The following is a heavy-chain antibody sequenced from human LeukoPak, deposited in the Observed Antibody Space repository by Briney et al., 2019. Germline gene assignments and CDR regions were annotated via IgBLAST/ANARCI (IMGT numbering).Heavy chain of an antibody. J-gene: IGHJ4*02. V-gene: IGHV3-7*03. D-gene: IGHD3-3*01. CDR1: AFIFSGHW. Sequence: GGSLRLSCEGSAFIFSGHWMNWVRQTPGKGLEWVANIKLDGSEKNCVDSVKGRFTISRDNTKNSLYLQMNSLRAEDTAVFYCARDQYDTWSRRGNFDSWGQGTLVIVSS. CDR2: IKLDGSEK. CDR3: ARDQYDTWSRRGNFDS.